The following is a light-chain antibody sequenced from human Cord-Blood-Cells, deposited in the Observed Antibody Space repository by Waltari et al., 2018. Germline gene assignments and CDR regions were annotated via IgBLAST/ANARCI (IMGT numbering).Light chain of an antibody. Sequence: DIQMTQSPSSLSASVGDRVTITCRASQSISSYLNWYQQKPGKAPKLLIYAASSLQSGVPSRFSGSGSGTDFTLTISSPQPEDFATYDCQQSYSTPRTFGQGTKLEIK. V-gene: IGKV1-39*01. CDR2: AAS. CDR1: QSISSY. J-gene: IGKJ2*01. CDR3: QQSYSTPRT.